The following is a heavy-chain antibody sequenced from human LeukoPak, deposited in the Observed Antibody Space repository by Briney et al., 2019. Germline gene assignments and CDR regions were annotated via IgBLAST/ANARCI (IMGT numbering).Heavy chain of an antibody. D-gene: IGHD3-10*01. V-gene: IGHV3-9*01. CDR1: GFTFDDYA. J-gene: IGHJ4*02. CDR2: ISWNSGSI. Sequence: SLRLSCAASGFTFDDYAMHWVRQAPGKGLEWVSGISWNSGSIGYADSVKGRFTISRDNAKNSLYLQMNSLRAEDTALYYCAKDIPYYYGSGSLLDYWGQGTLVTVSS. CDR3: AKDIPYYYGSGSLLDY.